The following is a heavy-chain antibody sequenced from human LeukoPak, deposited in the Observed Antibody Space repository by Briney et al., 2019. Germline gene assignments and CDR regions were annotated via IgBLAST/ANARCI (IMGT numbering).Heavy chain of an antibody. J-gene: IGHJ5*02. CDR3: VRGQDGIDNWFDP. CDR2: IWYDGSNK. V-gene: IGHV3-33*01. D-gene: IGHD5-24*01. Sequence: GGSLRLSCAASGFIFSNYGMHWVRQAPGKGLQWVAIIWYDGSNKYYADSVKGRFTISRDNSKNTLYLQMNSLRAEDTAVYYCVRGQDGIDNWFDPWGQGTLVTVAS. CDR1: GFIFSNYG.